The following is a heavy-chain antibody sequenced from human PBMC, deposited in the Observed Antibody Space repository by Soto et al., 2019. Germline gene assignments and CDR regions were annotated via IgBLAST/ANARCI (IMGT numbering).Heavy chain of an antibody. Sequence: GGSLRLSCGGSGFTFSSYAMTWVRQAPGKGLEWVSSISGSGSSAYYADSVKGRFTISRDDSRNTLYLQMNSLRAEDTALYYFARGGYRGATTDYWGQGPLVTVSS. CDR2: ISGSGSSA. V-gene: IGHV3-23*01. CDR1: GFTFSSYA. CDR3: ARGGYRGATTDY. D-gene: IGHD1-26*01. J-gene: IGHJ4*02.